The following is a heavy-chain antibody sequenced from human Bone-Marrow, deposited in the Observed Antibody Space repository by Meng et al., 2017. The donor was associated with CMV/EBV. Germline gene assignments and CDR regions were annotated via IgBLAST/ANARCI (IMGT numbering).Heavy chain of an antibody. J-gene: IGHJ5*02. CDR3: ARDGSLDP. CDR1: GFTFSSYS. Sequence: GESLKISCAASGFTFSSYSMNWVRQAPGKGLEWVSSISSSSSYIYYADSLKGRFTISRDNAKNSLYLQMNSLRAEDTAVYYCARDGSLDPWGQGTLVTVSS. CDR2: ISSSSSYI. V-gene: IGHV3-21*01.